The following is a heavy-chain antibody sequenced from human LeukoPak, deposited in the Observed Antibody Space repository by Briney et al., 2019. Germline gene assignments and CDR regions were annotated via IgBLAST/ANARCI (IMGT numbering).Heavy chain of an antibody. V-gene: IGHV3-49*04. J-gene: IGHJ3*02. CDR3: TRNYYDSSGQPSHAFDI. D-gene: IGHD3-22*01. Sequence: GGSLRLSCTASGFTFGDYAMSWVRQAPGKGLEWVGFIRSKAYGGTTEYAASVKGRFTISRDDSKSIAYLQMNSLKTEDTAVYYCTRNYYDSSGQPSHAFDIWGQGTMVTVSS. CDR2: IRSKAYGGTT. CDR1: GFTFGDYA.